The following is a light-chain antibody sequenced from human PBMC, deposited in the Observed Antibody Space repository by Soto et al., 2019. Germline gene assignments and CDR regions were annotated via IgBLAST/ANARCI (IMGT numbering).Light chain of an antibody. CDR3: QQYGSSLTWT. V-gene: IGKV3-20*01. CDR1: QTVGDNL. CDR2: GAS. Sequence: EIVLTQSPGTLSLSPGERVTLSCRASQTVGDNLLAWYQQKPGQSPRLLIYGASTRATGIPDRFSGSGSGTDFTLTINGLEPEDSAVYFCQQYGSSLTWTFGQGTKVEIK. J-gene: IGKJ1*01.